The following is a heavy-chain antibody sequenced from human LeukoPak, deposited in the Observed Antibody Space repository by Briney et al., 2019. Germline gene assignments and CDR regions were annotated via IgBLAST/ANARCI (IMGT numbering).Heavy chain of an antibody. CDR2: ISGSGGST. CDR1: GFTFSSHA. V-gene: IGHV3-23*01. Sequence: PGGSLRLSCAASGFTFSSHAMSWVRQAPGKGLEWVSAISGSGGSTYYADSVKGRLTISRDNSKNTLYLQMNSLRAEDTAVYYCAKDRYYDILTGYPSDAFDIWGQGTMVTVSS. D-gene: IGHD3-9*01. CDR3: AKDRYYDILTGYPSDAFDI. J-gene: IGHJ3*02.